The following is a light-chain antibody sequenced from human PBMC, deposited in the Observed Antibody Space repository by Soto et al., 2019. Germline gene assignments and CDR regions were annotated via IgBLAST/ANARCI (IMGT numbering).Light chain of an antibody. CDR2: DAS. CDR1: HTISTS. V-gene: IGKV1-5*01. J-gene: IGKJ1*01. Sequence: DVQMTQSPSTLSASVGDRATITCRASHTISTSLAWYQQKPGKAPKLLIFDASSLQSGVPLRFGGSGSGTEFTLTISSLQPDDFATYYCQQYHAYWTFGQGTKGDIK. CDR3: QQYHAYWT.